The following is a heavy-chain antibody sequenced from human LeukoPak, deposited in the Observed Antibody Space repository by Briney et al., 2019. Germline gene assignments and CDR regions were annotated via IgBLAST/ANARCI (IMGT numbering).Heavy chain of an antibody. J-gene: IGHJ3*02. CDR3: ARPGNYYDPFDI. V-gene: IGHV4-59*05. CDR1: GGSISSYY. Sequence: SETLSLTCTVSGGSISSYYWSWIRQPPGKGLEWVGSIYYSGSTYYNPSLKSRVTISVDTSKNQFSLKLSSVTAADTAVYYCARPGNYYDPFDIWGQGTMVTVSS. CDR2: IYYSGST. D-gene: IGHD3-10*01.